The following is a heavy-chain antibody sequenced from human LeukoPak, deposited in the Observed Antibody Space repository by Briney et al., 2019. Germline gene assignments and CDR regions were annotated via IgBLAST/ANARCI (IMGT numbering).Heavy chain of an antibody. CDR2: IIPILGIA. J-gene: IGHJ5*02. Sequence: GASVKVSCKASGGTFSSYAISWVRQAPGQGLEWMGRIIPILGIANYAQKFQGRVTITADKSTSTAYMELSSLRSEDTAVYYCAREGTMVRGVIIENWFDPWGQGTLVTVSS. D-gene: IGHD3-10*01. CDR3: AREGTMVRGVIIENWFDP. V-gene: IGHV1-69*04. CDR1: GGTFSSYA.